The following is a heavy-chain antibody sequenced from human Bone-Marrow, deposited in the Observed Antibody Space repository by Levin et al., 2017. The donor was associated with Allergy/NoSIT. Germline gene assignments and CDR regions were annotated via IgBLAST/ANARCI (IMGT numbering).Heavy chain of an antibody. CDR3: ARDSMNYYDSGNNDAFDI. D-gene: IGHD3-22*01. CDR2: IKQDGSEK. V-gene: IGHV3-7*01. Sequence: PGGSLRLSCAASGFTFSSYWMSWVRQAPGKGLEWVANIKQDGSEKYYVDSVKGRFTISRDNAKNSLYLQMNSLRAEDTAVYYCARDSMNYYDSGNNDAFDIWGQGTMVTVSS. CDR1: GFTFSSYW. J-gene: IGHJ3*02.